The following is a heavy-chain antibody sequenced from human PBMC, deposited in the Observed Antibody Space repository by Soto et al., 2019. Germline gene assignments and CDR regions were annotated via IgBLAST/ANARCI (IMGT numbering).Heavy chain of an antibody. CDR1: SASLSSSTYY. Sequence: QLQLQESGPGLVKPSETLSLTCSVSSASLSSSTYYWSWIRQPPGRGPEWIGSIYYSGNTYYKPSLKARVSVSIDSSRNQSSPKLTAVTAAATGVYYCASSSPFHYWGPGILVTVSS. D-gene: IGHD6-6*01. V-gene: IGHV4-39*01. CDR2: IYYSGNT. J-gene: IGHJ4*02. CDR3: ASSSPFHY.